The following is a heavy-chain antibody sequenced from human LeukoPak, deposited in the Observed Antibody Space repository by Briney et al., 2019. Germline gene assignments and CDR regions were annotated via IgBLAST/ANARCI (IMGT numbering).Heavy chain of an antibody. CDR1: GGSITNYD. V-gene: IGHV4-4*07. D-gene: IGHD3-22*01. CDR3: ARAPSSGTCYYFAY. Sequence: SETLSLTCIVSGGSITNYDWIWIRQPAGKGLEWVGRISTSGSTTYNPSLKSRVTMSVDTSKKWVSLRLSSVTAADTAVYYCARAPSSGTCYYFAYWGQGTLVTVSS. J-gene: IGHJ4*02. CDR2: ISTSGST.